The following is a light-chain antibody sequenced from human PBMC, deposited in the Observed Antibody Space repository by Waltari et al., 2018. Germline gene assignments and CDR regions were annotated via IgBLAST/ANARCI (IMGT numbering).Light chain of an antibody. CDR1: QCLLHSNGYNY. V-gene: IGKV2-28*01. CDR3: MQALQTPWT. Sequence: DIVMTQSPLSLPVTPGEPASISCRPSQCLLHSNGYNYLDWYLQKPGQSPQLLIYLGSNRASGVPDRFSGSGSGTDFTLKISRVEAEDVGVYYCMQALQTPWTFGQGTKVEIK. J-gene: IGKJ1*01. CDR2: LGS.